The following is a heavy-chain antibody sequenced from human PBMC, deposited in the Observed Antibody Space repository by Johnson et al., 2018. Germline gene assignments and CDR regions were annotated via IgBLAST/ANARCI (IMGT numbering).Heavy chain of an antibody. J-gene: IGHJ1*01. CDR2: MYHSGGT. V-gene: IGHV4-59*01. CDR3: ARGRGTGSYARADLDH. CDR1: GGSISSYY. Sequence: QVQLQESGPGLVKPSDTLSLMCTVSGGSISSYYYHWIRQSPGKGLEWIGYMYHSGGTNYNPSLNGRVTIPLDTSKNQFSLKLSSVTAADTAVYYCARGRGTGSYARADLDHWGQGTRVTVSS. D-gene: IGHD3/OR15-3a*01.